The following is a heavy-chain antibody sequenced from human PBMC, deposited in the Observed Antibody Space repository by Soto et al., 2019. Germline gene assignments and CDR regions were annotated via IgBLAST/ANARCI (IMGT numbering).Heavy chain of an antibody. D-gene: IGHD4-17*01. J-gene: IGHJ4*02. CDR3: AHAGDYDLLTFDH. CDR1: GFSLSTYHMG. Sequence: QITLKESGPTLVRPAQTLTLTCDFSGFSLSTYHMGVAWIRQPPGKALEWLALLYWDDDKRYSPSLKDRLAIFKDTSSNQVVLTITNMDPGDTATYFCAHAGDYDLLTFDHWGPGTLVTVSS. V-gene: IGHV2-5*02. CDR2: LYWDDDK.